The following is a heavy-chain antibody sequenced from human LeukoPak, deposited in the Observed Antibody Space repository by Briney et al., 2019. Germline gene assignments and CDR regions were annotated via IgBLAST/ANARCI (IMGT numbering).Heavy chain of an antibody. J-gene: IGHJ4*02. D-gene: IGHD3-10*01. CDR3: VRYVVSGSGIYYFDY. CDR1: GGSISSGGYF. CDR2: IYYSGST. Sequence: SQTLSLTCTVSGGSISSGGYFWSWIRQHPGKGLEWIGYIYYSGSTYYNPSLKSRVTISVDTSKNQFSLKLSSVTAADTAVFYCVRYVVSGSGIYYFDYWGQGTLVTVSS. V-gene: IGHV4-31*03.